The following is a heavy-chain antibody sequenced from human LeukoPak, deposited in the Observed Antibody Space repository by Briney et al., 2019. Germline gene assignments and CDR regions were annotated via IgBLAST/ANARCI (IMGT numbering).Heavy chain of an antibody. J-gene: IGHJ4*02. CDR1: GYTFTSYG. V-gene: IGHV1-18*01. D-gene: IGHD6-19*01. CDR2: ISAYNGNT. CDR3: ARDSPTGIAVAEDFDY. Sequence: SMKLSCKASGYTFTSYGISWVRHAPGQGLEWIGWISAYNGNTNYAQKLQGRVTMTRDTSISTAYMELSRLRSDDTAVYYCARDSPTGIAVAEDFDYWGQGTLVTVSS.